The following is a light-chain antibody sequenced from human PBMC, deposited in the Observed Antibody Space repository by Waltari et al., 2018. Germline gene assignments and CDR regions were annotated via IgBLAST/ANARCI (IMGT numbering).Light chain of an antibody. J-gene: IGLJ2*01. CDR2: EGS. V-gene: IGLV2-23*01. CDR1: SNDVGSYNL. CDR3: CSYASGSTII. Sequence: QSALTQPASVSGSPGQSITISCTGTSNDVGSYNLVSWYQRHPGKAPELLIYEGSKRPSGVSNRCSASKSGNTASLTISGLQAEDEADYFCCSYASGSTIIFGGGTKLTVL.